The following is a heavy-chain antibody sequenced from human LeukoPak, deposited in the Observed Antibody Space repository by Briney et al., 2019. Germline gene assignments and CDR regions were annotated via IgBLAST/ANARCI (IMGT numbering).Heavy chain of an antibody. J-gene: IGHJ4*02. D-gene: IGHD3-16*01. V-gene: IGHV3-66*01. Sequence: GGSLRLSCAASGFTFSSYAMHWVRQAPGKGLEWVSVIYSGGSTYYADSVKGRFTISRDNSKNTLYLQMNSLRAEDTAVYYCARGLWVFYFDYWGQGTLVTVSS. CDR2: IYSGGST. CDR1: GFTFSSYA. CDR3: ARGLWVFYFDY.